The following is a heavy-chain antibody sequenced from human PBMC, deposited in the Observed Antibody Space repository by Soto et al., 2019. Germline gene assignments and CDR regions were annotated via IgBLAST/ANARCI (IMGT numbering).Heavy chain of an antibody. CDR2: ISGSGDFT. Sequence: GGSLRLSCAASGFTVSSKCMSWVRQAPGRGLEWVSVISGSGDFTFYGDSVKGRFTISRDNSKNTLYLQMNTLRAEDTALYYCSNTHNDILDYWGQGTLVPVSS. CDR1: GFTVSSKC. V-gene: IGHV3-23*01. D-gene: IGHD3-9*01. CDR3: SNTHNDILDY. J-gene: IGHJ4*02.